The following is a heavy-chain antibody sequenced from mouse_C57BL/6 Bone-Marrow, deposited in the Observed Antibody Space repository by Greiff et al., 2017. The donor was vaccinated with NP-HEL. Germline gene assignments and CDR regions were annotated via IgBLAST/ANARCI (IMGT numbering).Heavy chain of an antibody. V-gene: IGHV1-50*01. J-gene: IGHJ3*01. CDR2: IDPSDSYT. Sequence: QVQLQQPGAELVKPGASVKLSCKASGYTFTSYWMQWVKQRPGQGLEWIGEIDPSDSYTNYNQKFKGKATLTVDTSSSTAYMQLSSLTSEDSAVYYCARQKFYYGSSYWFAYWGRGTRVTVSA. CDR1: GYTFTSYW. D-gene: IGHD1-1*01. CDR3: ARQKFYYGSSYWFAY.